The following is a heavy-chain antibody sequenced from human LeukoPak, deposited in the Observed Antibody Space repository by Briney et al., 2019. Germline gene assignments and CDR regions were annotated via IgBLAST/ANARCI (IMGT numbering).Heavy chain of an antibody. CDR3: ARATYDFRSGPNFDY. CDR1: GFTVSSNY. D-gene: IGHD3-3*01. J-gene: IGHJ4*02. CDR2: IYSGGST. Sequence: GGSLRLSCAASGFTVSSNYMSWVRQAPGKGLEWVSVIYSGGSTYYADSVKGRFTISRDNSKNTLYLQMNSLRAEDTAVYYCARATYDFRSGPNFDYWGQGTLVTVSS. V-gene: IGHV3-53*01.